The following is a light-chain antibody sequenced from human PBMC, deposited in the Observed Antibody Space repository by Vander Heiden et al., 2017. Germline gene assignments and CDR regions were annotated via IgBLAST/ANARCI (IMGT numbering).Light chain of an antibody. CDR2: KAS. J-gene: IGKJ1*01. Sequence: DIQMTPSPSPLSASVGDRVTITCRPSQSISSWLAWYQQKPGKAPKLLIYKASTLQSGVPSRFSGSGSGTEFTLTISSLQPDDFATYYCQQYNTFWTFGQGTKVEIK. CDR3: QQYNTFWT. V-gene: IGKV1-5*03. CDR1: QSISSW.